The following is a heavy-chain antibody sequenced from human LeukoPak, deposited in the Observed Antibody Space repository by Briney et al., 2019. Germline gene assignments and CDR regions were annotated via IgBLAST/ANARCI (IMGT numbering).Heavy chain of an antibody. Sequence: ASVKVSCKASGYTFTSYDINWVRQATGQGLEWMGWMNPNSGNTGYAQKFQGRVTMTRNTSISTAYMELSSLRSEDTAVYYCARGSSGWTGFDYWGQGTLVTVSS. CDR1: GYTFTSYD. D-gene: IGHD6-19*01. CDR3: ARGSSGWTGFDY. J-gene: IGHJ4*02. V-gene: IGHV1-8*01. CDR2: MNPNSGNT.